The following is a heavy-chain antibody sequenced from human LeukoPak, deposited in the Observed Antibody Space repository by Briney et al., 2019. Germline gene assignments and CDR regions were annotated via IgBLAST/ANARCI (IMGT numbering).Heavy chain of an antibody. V-gene: IGHV4-34*01. CDR2: INHSGST. J-gene: IGHJ4*02. CDR3: ASRIAAAGTVLGY. D-gene: IGHD6-13*01. CDR1: GGSISRHY. Sequence: SETLSLTCTVSGGSISRHYWSWIRQPPGKGLEWIGEINHSGSTNYNPSLKSRVTISVDTSKNQFSLKLSSVTAADTAVYYCASRIAAAGTVLGYWGQGTLVTVSS.